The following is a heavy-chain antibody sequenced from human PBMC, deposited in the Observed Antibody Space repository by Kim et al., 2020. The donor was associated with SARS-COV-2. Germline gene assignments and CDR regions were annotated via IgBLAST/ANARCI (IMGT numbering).Heavy chain of an antibody. J-gene: IGHJ4*02. V-gene: IGHV4-59*12. Sequence: NPTLKSRVTVSVDTSKNQFSLELSSVTAADTAVYYCARDSVGSGSYPFDYWGQGTLVTVSS. D-gene: IGHD3-10*01. CDR3: ARDSVGSGSYPFDY.